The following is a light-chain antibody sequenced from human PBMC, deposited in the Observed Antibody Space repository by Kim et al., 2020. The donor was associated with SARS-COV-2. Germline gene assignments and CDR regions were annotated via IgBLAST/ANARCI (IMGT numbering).Light chain of an antibody. V-gene: IGLV1-44*01. CDR2: SNN. Sequence: QSVLTQPPSASGTPGQRVTISCSGSSSNIGSNNVVWYQQLPGAAPNLLIYSNNQRPSGIPDRFSGSRSGTSASLAISGLQSVDEADYYCAVWDDSLKQGVFGGGTKLTVL. CDR1: SSNIGSNN. CDR3: AVWDDSLKQGV. J-gene: IGLJ3*02.